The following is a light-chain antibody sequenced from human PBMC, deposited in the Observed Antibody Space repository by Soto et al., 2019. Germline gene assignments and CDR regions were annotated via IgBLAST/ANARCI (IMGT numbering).Light chain of an antibody. CDR2: GTS. J-gene: IGKJ1*01. Sequence: ETIWRQSPGTLSLTPGERATLSCMASQSVSSSSLAWYQQRPGQAPRLLIYGTSSRATGIPDRFSGSGSGTDFTLTISRLEPEDFAVYYCQQYGSSPATFGQGTKVDIK. CDR1: QSVSSSS. V-gene: IGKV3-20*01. CDR3: QQYGSSPAT.